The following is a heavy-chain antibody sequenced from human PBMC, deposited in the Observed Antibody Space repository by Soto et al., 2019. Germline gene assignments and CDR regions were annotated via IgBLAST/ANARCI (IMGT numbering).Heavy chain of an antibody. J-gene: IGHJ4*02. Sequence: QVQLVESGGGVVQPGRSLRLSCAASGFTFSRYALHWVRQAPGKGLEWVAVISYDGSNKYYADSVKGRFTISRDNSKNTLYLQMSSLRTEDTAVYYCASGDPGTNTWFDYWGQGTLVTVPS. CDR2: ISYDGSNK. D-gene: IGHD5-12*01. CDR3: ASGDPGTNTWFDY. V-gene: IGHV3-30*04. CDR1: GFTFSRYA.